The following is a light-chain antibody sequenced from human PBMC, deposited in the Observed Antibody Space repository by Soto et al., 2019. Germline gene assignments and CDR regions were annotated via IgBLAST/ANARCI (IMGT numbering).Light chain of an antibody. Sequence: QSLLTQPRSVSGSPGQSVTISCTGTSSDVGGYNYVSWYQQHPGKAPKLMIYDVSKRPSGVPDRFSGSKSGNTASLTISGLRAEDEADYYCCSYAGSYVVFGGGTKVTVL. CDR1: SSDVGGYNY. V-gene: IGLV2-11*01. CDR2: DVS. J-gene: IGLJ2*01. CDR3: CSYAGSYVV.